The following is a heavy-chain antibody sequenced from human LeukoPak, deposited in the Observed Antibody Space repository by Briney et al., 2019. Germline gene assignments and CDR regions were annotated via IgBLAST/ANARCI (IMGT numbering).Heavy chain of an antibody. CDR3: AREGGYSGYDYIPFDY. V-gene: IGHV1-18*01. J-gene: IGHJ4*02. D-gene: IGHD5-12*01. CDR2: ISAYNGNT. Sequence: ASVKVSCKASGYTFTSYGISWVRQAPGQGLEWMGWISAYNGNTNYAQKLQGRVTMTTDTSTSTAYMELRSLRSDGTAVYYYAREGGYSGYDYIPFDYWGQGTLVTVSS. CDR1: GYTFTSYG.